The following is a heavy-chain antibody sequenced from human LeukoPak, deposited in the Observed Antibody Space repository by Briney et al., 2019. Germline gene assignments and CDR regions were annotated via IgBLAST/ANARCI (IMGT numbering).Heavy chain of an antibody. J-gene: IGHJ4*02. Sequence: ASVTVSCKASGYTFTGYYMHWVRQAPGQGLEWMGWINPNSGGTNYAQKFQGRVTMTRDTSISTAYMELSRLRSDDTAVYFCARELWVAATNYDSWGQGTLVTVSS. CDR1: GYTFTGYY. V-gene: IGHV1-2*02. CDR3: ARELWVAATNYDS. D-gene: IGHD2-15*01. CDR2: INPNSGGT.